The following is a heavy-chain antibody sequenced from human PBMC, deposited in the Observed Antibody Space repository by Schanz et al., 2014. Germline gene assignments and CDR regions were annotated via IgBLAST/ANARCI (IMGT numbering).Heavy chain of an antibody. Sequence: QVQLVQSGAEMKKPGASVKVSCKASGYTFTSHGISWVRQAPGQGLEWMGWITAYNGDTNYALKLQGRVTMTTDTSTGTAYMELRSLRSDDTALYYGTRGGYSYALSAFDIWGQGTMVTVSS. J-gene: IGHJ3*02. CDR1: GYTFTSHG. D-gene: IGHD5-18*01. CDR3: TRGGYSYALSAFDI. V-gene: IGHV1-18*01. CDR2: ITAYNGDT.